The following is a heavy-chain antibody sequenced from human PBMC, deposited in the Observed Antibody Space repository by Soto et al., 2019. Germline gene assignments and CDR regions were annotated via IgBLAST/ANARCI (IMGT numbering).Heavy chain of an antibody. J-gene: IGHJ4*02. Sequence: GSLRLSCAASGFTFTRYSMNWVRQAPGRGLEWVSSISSTTNYIYYGDSMKGRFTISRDNAKNSLYLEMNSLRAEDTAVYYCARESEDLTSNFDYWGQGTLVTVSS. V-gene: IGHV3-21*06. CDR1: GFTFTRYS. CDR2: ISSTTNYI. CDR3: ARESEDLTSNFDY.